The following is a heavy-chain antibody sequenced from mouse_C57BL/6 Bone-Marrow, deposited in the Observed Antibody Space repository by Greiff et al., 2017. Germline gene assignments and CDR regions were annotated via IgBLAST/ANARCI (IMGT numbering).Heavy chain of an antibody. CDR1: GFTFSAYY. D-gene: IGHD1-1*01. V-gene: IGHV5-12*01. CDR2: ISDGGGST. CDR3: ARGHGSSYWYFDY. J-gene: IGHJ2*01. Sequence: EVKVVESGGGLVQPGGSLKLSCAASGFTFSAYYMYWVRQTPEKRLEWVAYISDGGGSTYYPDTVKGRFTISSDNAKNTLYLQMSRLKSEDTAMYYCARGHGSSYWYFDYWGQGTTLTVSS.